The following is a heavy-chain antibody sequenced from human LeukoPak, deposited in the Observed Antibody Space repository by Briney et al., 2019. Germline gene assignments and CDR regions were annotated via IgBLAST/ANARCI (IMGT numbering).Heavy chain of an antibody. V-gene: IGHV3-30-3*01. D-gene: IGHD6-13*01. CDR2: MSYDGNNK. J-gene: IGHJ4*02. CDR3: AKAVEYSSSWFLDF. CDR1: GFSFYNYA. Sequence: TGGSLRLSCVPSGFSFYNYAVHWVRQGPGKGLEWVASMSYDGNNKYYGDSVQGRFTISRDRPQNTLYLQMYSLRAEDTAVYYCAKAVEYSSSWFLDFWGQGTLVTVSS.